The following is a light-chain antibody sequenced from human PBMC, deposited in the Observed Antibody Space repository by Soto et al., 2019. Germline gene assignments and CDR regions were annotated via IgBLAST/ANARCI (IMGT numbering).Light chain of an antibody. V-gene: IGKV1-5*03. CDR2: KAS. J-gene: IGKJ2*01. Sequence: DIQMTQSPSTLSASVGDRVTITCRASQSISSWLAWYQQKPGKAPKLLIYKASNLESGVPSRFSGSGSGTEFTLTISSLQPDDFATYYCQQYDSQSYTFGQGTKLEIK. CDR3: QQYDSQSYT. CDR1: QSISSW.